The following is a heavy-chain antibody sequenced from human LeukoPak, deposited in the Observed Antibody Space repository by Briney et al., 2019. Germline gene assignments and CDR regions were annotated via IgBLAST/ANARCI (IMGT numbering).Heavy chain of an antibody. CDR3: AKVLRRITMIVVVTYDAFDI. D-gene: IGHD3-22*01. CDR1: GFTFSSNG. CDR2: ISGSGGST. Sequence: GGSLRLSCAASGFTFSSNGMSWVRQAPGKGLEWVSAISGSGGSTYYTDSVRGRFTISRDNSKNTLYLQMNSLRAEDTAVYYCAKVLRRITMIVVVTYDAFDIWGQGTMVTVSS. V-gene: IGHV3-23*01. J-gene: IGHJ3*02.